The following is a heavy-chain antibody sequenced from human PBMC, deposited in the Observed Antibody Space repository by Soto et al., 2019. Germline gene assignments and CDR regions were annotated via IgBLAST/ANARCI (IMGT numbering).Heavy chain of an antibody. CDR3: AREFLPCISTSCATYYGMDV. Sequence: QVQLVQSGAEVKKPGASVKVSCKASGYTFTSYGISWVRQAPGQGLEWMGWISAYNGNTNYAQKLQGRVTMTTDTATSTAYMELRSLRSDETAVYYCAREFLPCISTSCATYYGMDVWGQGTTVTVSS. CDR1: GYTFTSYG. V-gene: IGHV1-18*01. D-gene: IGHD2-2*01. CDR2: ISAYNGNT. J-gene: IGHJ6*02.